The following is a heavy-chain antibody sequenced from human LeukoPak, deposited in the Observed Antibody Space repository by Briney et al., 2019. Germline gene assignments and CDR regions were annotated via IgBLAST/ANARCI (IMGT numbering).Heavy chain of an antibody. J-gene: IGHJ3*02. CDR2: ISQSGRT. D-gene: IGHD2-15*01. V-gene: IGHV4-59*08. CDR3: SREDVVVVVAATHDVFDI. Sequence: PSETLSLTCTVSGGSISSYYWSWIRQPPGKGLEWIGSISQSGRTYYNPSLKSRVTISVDTSENQFSLKLNSVTDADTAVYFCSREDVVVVVAATHDVFDIWGQGTMVTVSA. CDR1: GGSISSYY.